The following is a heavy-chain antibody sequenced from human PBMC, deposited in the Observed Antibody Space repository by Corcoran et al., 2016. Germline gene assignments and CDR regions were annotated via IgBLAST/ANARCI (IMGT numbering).Heavy chain of an antibody. V-gene: IGHV1-2*04. D-gene: IGHD6-19*01. CDR3: ARDGSIGWGWFGP. J-gene: IGHJ5*02. CDR1: GYTFTGYQ. Sequence: QVQLVQSGAEVKKPGASVKVSCKASGYTFTGYQMHWVRQAPGQGLEWMGWINPNSGGTNYAQKFQGWVNMSRDTSISTAYMELNRLRSDDTAVYYCARDGSIGWGWFGPWGQGTLVTVSS. CDR2: INPNSGGT.